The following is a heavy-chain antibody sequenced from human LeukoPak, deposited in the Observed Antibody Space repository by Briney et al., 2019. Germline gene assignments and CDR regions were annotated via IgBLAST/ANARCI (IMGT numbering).Heavy chain of an antibody. CDR1: GFTFSSYG. V-gene: IGHV3-33*01. CDR2: IWYDGSNK. J-gene: IGHJ6*02. CDR3: ARAYCSSTSCYAFNYYYYGMDV. Sequence: GGSLRLSCAASGFTFSSYGVHWVRQAPGKGLEWVAVIWYDGSNKYYADSVKGRFTISRDNSKNTLYLQMNSLRAEDTAVYYCARAYCSSTSCYAFNYYYYGMDVWGQGTTVTVSS. D-gene: IGHD2-2*01.